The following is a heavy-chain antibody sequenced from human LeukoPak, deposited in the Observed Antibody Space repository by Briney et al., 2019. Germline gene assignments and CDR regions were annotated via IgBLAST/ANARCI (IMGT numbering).Heavy chain of an antibody. J-gene: IGHJ4*02. D-gene: IGHD6-19*01. Sequence: GRSLRLSYAVSGFAFSDYGMHWVRQAPGKGLEWVAVISYDGSHAYYADSVKGRFTISRDNSKNTLYLQVNSLRAEDTAVYYCAKSNSGWYVPPSDWGQGTLVTVSS. CDR3: AKSNSGWYVPPSD. CDR2: ISYDGSHA. V-gene: IGHV3-30*18. CDR1: GFAFSDYG.